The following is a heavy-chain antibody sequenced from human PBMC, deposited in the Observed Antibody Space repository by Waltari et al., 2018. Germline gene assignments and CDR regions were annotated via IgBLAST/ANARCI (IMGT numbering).Heavy chain of an antibody. V-gene: IGHV3-74*01. J-gene: IGHJ4*02. Sequence: EVQLVESGGGLVQPGGSLRLPCAASGFTFSSSGMPWVRHPPGKGLLWVSRINSDGISTNYADSVKGRFTVSRDNAKNTLYLQMNSLRAEDTAVYYCARGRTGLTQIVEDWGQGTLVTVSS. CDR1: GFTFSSSG. CDR3: ARGRTGLTQIVED. D-gene: IGHD1-26*01. CDR2: INSDGIST.